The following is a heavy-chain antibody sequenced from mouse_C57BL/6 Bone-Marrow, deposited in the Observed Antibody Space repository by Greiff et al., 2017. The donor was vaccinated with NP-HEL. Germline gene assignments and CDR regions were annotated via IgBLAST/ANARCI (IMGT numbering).Heavy chain of an antibody. CDR1: GFTFSSYA. J-gene: IGHJ2*01. D-gene: IGHD2-3*01. Sequence: DVKLVESGGGLVKPGGSLKLSCAASGFTFSSYAMSWVRQTPEKRLEWVATISDGGSYTYYPDNVKGRFTISRDNAKNNLYLQMSHLKSEDTAMYYCARDTDLSFDYWGQGTTLTVSS. CDR2: ISDGGSYT. CDR3: ARDTDLSFDY. V-gene: IGHV5-4*01.